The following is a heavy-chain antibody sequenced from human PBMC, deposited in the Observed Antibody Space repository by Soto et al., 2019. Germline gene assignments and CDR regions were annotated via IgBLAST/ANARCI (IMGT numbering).Heavy chain of an antibody. CDR2: ISYDGSNK. Sequence: GGSLRLSCAASGFTFSSYGMHWVRQAPGKGLEWVAVISYDGSNKYYADSVKGRSTISRDNSKNTLYLQMNSLRAEDTAVYYCSNDIAGAGRGYFDLWGRGTPVTVSS. CDR1: GFTFSSYG. V-gene: IGHV3-30*18. CDR3: SNDIAGAGRGYFDL. D-gene: IGHD6-19*01. J-gene: IGHJ2*01.